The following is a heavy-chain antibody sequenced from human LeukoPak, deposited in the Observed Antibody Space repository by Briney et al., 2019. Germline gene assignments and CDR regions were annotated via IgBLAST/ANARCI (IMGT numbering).Heavy chain of an antibody. J-gene: IGHJ4*02. CDR1: GFTFSKYP. D-gene: IGHD1-26*01. CDR3: ARATPGWWELQR. Sequence: GGSLRLSCAASGFTFSKYPMHWVRQAPGKGLEWGAVISYDVGSNTYYADSVKGRFTISRDNSKNTLYLQMNSLRAEDTAVYYCARATPGWWELQRWGQGTLVTVSS. V-gene: IGHV3-30-3*01. CDR2: ISYDVGSNT.